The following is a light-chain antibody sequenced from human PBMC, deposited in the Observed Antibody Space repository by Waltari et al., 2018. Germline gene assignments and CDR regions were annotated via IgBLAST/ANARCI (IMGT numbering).Light chain of an antibody. Sequence: EIVMTQSPATLSVSPGERVTLSCRASQSVNNKLAWYQQKPGQAPRLLIYDASTRATGIQTSFSGSGSGTEFTITISSLQSEDFAVYYCQQYSDWPLTFGGGTKVAIK. CDR1: QSVNNK. CDR3: QQYSDWPLT. CDR2: DAS. V-gene: IGKV3-15*01. J-gene: IGKJ4*01.